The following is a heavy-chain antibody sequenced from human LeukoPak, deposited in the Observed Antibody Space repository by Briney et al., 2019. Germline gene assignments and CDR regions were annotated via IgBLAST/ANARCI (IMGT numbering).Heavy chain of an antibody. CDR3: TRHAFDSSGFSPTTDY. D-gene: IGHD3-22*01. CDR1: GFTFSGSA. Sequence: GGSLRLSCAASGFTFSGSAMHWVRQASGKGLEWVGRIRSKANSYATAYAASVKGRFTISRDDSKNTAYLQMNSLKTEDTAVYYCTRHAFDSSGFSPTTDYWGQGTLVTVSS. CDR2: IRSKANSYAT. J-gene: IGHJ4*02. V-gene: IGHV3-73*01.